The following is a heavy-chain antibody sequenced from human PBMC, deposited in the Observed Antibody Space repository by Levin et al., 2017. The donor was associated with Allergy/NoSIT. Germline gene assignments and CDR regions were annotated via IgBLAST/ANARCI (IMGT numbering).Heavy chain of an antibody. V-gene: IGHV3-11*01. D-gene: IGHD2-2*01. CDR2: ISSYDGTK. J-gene: IGHJ4*02. Sequence: GGSLRLSCEASGFMFRDYYMFWVRQAPGKGLEWISYISSYDGTKKYADSVQGRVTISRDSAKSSLFLQMNNLRVEDTAVYYCARPLGYCSSAACYAALDYWGRGTLVTVSS. CDR1: GFMFRDYY. CDR3: ARPLGYCSSAACYAALDY.